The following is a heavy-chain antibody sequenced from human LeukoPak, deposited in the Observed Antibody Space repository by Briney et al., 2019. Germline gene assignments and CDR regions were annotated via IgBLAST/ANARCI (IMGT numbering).Heavy chain of an antibody. V-gene: IGHV3-23*01. CDR3: AKDQYSSSWYGYFDY. Sequence: GVSLRLSCAASGVTFSSYAMSWVRQAPGKGLEWVSAISGSGGSTYYADSVKGRFTISRDNSKNTLYLQMNCLRAEDTAVYYCAKDQYSSSWYGYFDYWGQGTLVTVSS. D-gene: IGHD6-13*01. CDR2: ISGSGGST. CDR1: GVTFSSYA. J-gene: IGHJ4*02.